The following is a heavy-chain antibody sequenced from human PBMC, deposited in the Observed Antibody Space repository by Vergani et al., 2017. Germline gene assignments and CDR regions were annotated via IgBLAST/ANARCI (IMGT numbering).Heavy chain of an antibody. V-gene: IGHV3-30*01. D-gene: IGHD1-1*01. Sequence: QVQLVESGGGVVQPGRSLRLSCVVSEFTFSNYAIHWVRQAPGKGLEWVSVISYDGNKKNYADSVKGRFTISRDNSKNTLYLEMNALRAEDTAVYYCARDFLTRVTTLDYYYMGVWGKGTTVTVSS. CDR2: ISYDGNKK. CDR1: EFTFSNYA. CDR3: ARDFLTRVTTLDYYYMGV. J-gene: IGHJ6*03.